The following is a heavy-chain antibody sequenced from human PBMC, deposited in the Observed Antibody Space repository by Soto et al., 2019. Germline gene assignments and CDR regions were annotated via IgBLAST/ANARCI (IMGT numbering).Heavy chain of an antibody. Sequence: QVQLRQWGAGLVKPSETLSLTCAVYGGSFNGYYWNWIRQPPGKGLEWIGEIHHTGSTNYNPSLKSRVSISVDTSKNQFSLRLNSETAADTAVYYCASQRPSVTTFDYWGQGTLVTVSS. CDR2: IHHTGST. J-gene: IGHJ4*02. CDR3: ASQRPSVTTFDY. D-gene: IGHD4-17*01. CDR1: GGSFNGYY. V-gene: IGHV4-34*01.